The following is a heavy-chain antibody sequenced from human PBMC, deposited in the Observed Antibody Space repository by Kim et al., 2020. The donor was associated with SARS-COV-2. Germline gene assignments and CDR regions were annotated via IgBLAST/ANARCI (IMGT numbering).Heavy chain of an antibody. V-gene: IGHV4-4*02. CDR3: ASMKWSADNWFDP. CDR2: IYHSGST. CDR1: GGSISSSNW. J-gene: IGHJ5*02. D-gene: IGHD2-15*01. Sequence: SETLSLTCAVSGGSISSSNWWSWVRQPPGKGLEWIREIYHSGSTNYNPSLKSRVTISVDKSKNQFSLKLSSVTAADTAVYYCASMKWSADNWFDPWGQGTLGTVSS.